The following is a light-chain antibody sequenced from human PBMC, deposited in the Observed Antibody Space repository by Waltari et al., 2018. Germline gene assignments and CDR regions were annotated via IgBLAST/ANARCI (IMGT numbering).Light chain of an antibody. Sequence: IQLTQSPSPLSASVGDTVHTTCRASQGISSYLAWYQQKPGKAPKLLIYAASTLQSGVPSRFSGSGSGTDFTLTISSLQPEDFATYYCQQLNSYPITFGQGTRLEIK. J-gene: IGKJ5*01. CDR3: QQLNSYPIT. V-gene: IGKV1-9*01. CDR1: QGISSY. CDR2: AAS.